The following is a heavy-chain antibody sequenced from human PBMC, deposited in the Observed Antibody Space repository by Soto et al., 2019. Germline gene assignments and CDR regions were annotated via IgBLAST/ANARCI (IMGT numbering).Heavy chain of an antibody. V-gene: IGHV2-5*02. CDR3: AAIVVAGLGYYFDY. Sequence: QITLKESGPTLVKPTQTLTLTCTFSGFSLSSTRMAVGWIRQPPGKALEWLALIYWDDDKRYSPFLKSRLTITTDASKNQVVLTTSTMDPVDTATYYCAAIVVAGLGYYFDYWGQGTLVTVSS. CDR2: IYWDDDK. D-gene: IGHD6-19*01. J-gene: IGHJ4*02. CDR1: GFSLSSTRMA.